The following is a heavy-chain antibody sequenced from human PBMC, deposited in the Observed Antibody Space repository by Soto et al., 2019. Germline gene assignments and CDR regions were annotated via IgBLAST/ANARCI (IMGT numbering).Heavy chain of an antibody. V-gene: IGHV3-53*01. CDR1: GFTVSSNY. J-gene: IGHJ4*02. Sequence: GGSLRLSCAASGFTVSSNYMSWVRQAPGKGLEWVSVIYSGGSTYYADSVKGRFTISRDNSKNTLYLQMNSLRAEDTAVYYCARELREYSYGFGYWGQGTLVTVSS. CDR2: IYSGGST. CDR3: ARELREYSYGFGY. D-gene: IGHD5-18*01.